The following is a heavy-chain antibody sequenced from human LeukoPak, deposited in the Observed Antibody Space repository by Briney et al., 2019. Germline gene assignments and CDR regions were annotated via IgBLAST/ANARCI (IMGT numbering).Heavy chain of an antibody. CDR1: GGSISSGSYY. V-gene: IGHV4-61*02. CDR3: ARSSTTDANHYYYYYMDV. Sequence: SETLSLTCTVSGGSISSGSYYRNWIRQPAGEGLEWNGRIYTSGSTNYNPSLKSRVTISVDTSKNQFSLKLSSVTAADTAVYYCARSSTTDANHYYYYYMDVWGRGTTVTVSS. CDR2: IYTSGST. J-gene: IGHJ6*03. D-gene: IGHD2-2*01.